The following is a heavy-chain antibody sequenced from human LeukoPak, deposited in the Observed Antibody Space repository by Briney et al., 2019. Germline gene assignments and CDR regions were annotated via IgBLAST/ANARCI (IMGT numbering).Heavy chain of an antibody. V-gene: IGHV3-7*04. J-gene: IGHJ4*02. Sequence: GGSLRLSCAVSGFSFTNFWMSWVRQAPGRGLEWVANIRPEGNEKYHVESVKGRFTISRDNTKNLLFLQMNGLRVEDTAVYYCARGDAFSGDHWGQGTLVTVSS. CDR1: GFSFTNFW. CDR2: IRPEGNEK. CDR3: ARGDAFSGDH.